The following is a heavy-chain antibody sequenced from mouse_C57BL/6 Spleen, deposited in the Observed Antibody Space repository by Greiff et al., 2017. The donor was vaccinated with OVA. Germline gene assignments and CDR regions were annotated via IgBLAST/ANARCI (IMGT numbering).Heavy chain of an antibody. D-gene: IGHD1-1*02. J-gene: IGHJ1*03. CDR2: IYPGDGDT. CDR1: GYAFSSSW. CDR3: ARSYGYLYFDV. V-gene: IGHV1-82*01. Sequence: VQLQQSGPELVKPGASVKISCKASGYAFSSSWMNWVKQRPGKGLEWIGRIYPGDGDTNYNGKFKGKATLTADKSSSTAYMQLSSLTSEDSAVYFCARSYGYLYFDVWGTGTTVTVSS.